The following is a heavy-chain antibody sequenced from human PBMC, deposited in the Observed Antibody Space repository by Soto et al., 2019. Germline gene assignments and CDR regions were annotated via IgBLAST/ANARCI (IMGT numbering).Heavy chain of an antibody. Sequence: VQLVQSGAEVKKPGSSVKVSCKASGGTFSSYAISWVRQAPGQGLEWMGGIIPIFGTANYAQKFQGRVTITADKSTSTAYMELSSLRSEDTAVYYCATARGQVVVVPAAPYYYYGMDVWGQGTTVTVSS. D-gene: IGHD2-2*01. CDR1: GGTFSSYA. J-gene: IGHJ6*02. V-gene: IGHV1-69*06. CDR3: ATARGQVVVVPAAPYYYYGMDV. CDR2: IIPIFGTA.